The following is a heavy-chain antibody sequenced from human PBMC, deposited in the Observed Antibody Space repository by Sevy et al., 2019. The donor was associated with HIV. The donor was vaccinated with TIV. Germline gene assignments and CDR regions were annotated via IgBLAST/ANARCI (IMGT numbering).Heavy chain of an antibody. CDR1: GFTFSRFG. J-gene: IGHJ4*02. D-gene: IGHD6-13*01. CDR3: AKGRQLVSGRFGTYFDS. Sequence: GGSLRLSCVASGFTFSRFGMTWVRQVPGKGLEWVSTVSGVVIPHTTQTTYYADSVKGRFTISRANSTDSLFLQMNSLRADDTAVYFCAKGRQLVSGRFGTYFDSWGQGILVTVSS. V-gene: IGHV3-23*01. CDR2: VSGVVIPHTTQTT.